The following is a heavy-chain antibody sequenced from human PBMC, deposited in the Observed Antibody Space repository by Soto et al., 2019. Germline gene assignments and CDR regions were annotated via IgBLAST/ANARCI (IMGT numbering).Heavy chain of an antibody. V-gene: IGHV3-30*03. J-gene: IGHJ4*02. CDR1: GFTVSTYG. Sequence: QVQLVESGGGVVQPGRSLRLSCAVSGFTVSTYGMHWVRQAPVKGLEWVAVISRDGGTKYYADSVKGRFTISRDNSRNTLVLEMNSLRCDDMAVYYCTGEVASGYWGQGTLVTVSS. CDR2: ISRDGGTK. CDR3: TGEVASGY. D-gene: IGHD2-8*02.